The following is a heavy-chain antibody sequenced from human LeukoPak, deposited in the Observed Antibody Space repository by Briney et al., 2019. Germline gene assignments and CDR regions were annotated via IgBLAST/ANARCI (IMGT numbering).Heavy chain of an antibody. D-gene: IGHD1-1*01. Sequence: GGSLRLSCAASGFTVSRNYMSWVRQAPGKGLGWVSVSYSGGDTYYPDSVKGRFTVSRDNPKNTVYLQMNSLRADDTAVYFCARSPVLDRNDWSFADWGQGTLVTVSS. V-gene: IGHV3-53*01. CDR1: GFTVSRNY. J-gene: IGHJ4*02. CDR3: ARSPVLDRNDWSFAD. CDR2: SYSGGDT.